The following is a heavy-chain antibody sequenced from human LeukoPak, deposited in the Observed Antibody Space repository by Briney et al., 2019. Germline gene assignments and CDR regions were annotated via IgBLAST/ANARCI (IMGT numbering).Heavy chain of an antibody. D-gene: IGHD1-26*01. J-gene: IGHJ4*02. Sequence: ASVKVSCKGSGYIFPNYGLAWVRQAPGQGLEWMGWISPYNGETKYAQNFQDRLTLTTDTSTSTAYMELRSLRSDDTAVYYCVRDNLPVGSPENYFSTWGQGTLVTVSS. V-gene: IGHV1-18*01. CDR1: GYIFPNYG. CDR2: ISPYNGET. CDR3: VRDNLPVGSPENYFST.